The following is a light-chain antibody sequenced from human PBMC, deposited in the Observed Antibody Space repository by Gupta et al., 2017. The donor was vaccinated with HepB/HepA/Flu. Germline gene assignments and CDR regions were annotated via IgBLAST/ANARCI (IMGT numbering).Light chain of an antibody. J-gene: IGKJ3*01. CDR3: QQSYSTLIFT. CDR1: QSISSY. V-gene: IGKV1-39*01. Sequence: DIQMTQSPSSLSASVGDRVTITCRASQSISSYLIWYQQKPGKAPKLLIYAASSLQSGVPSRFSGSGSGTDFTLTISSLQPEDFATYYCQQSYSTLIFTFGPGTKVDIK. CDR2: AAS.